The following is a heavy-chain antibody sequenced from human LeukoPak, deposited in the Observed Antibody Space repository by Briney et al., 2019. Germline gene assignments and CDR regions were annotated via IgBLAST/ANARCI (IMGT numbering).Heavy chain of an antibody. J-gene: IGHJ3*02. CDR3: ARGVRGVRDAFDI. D-gene: IGHD3-10*01. Sequence: ASVKVSCKASGGTFSSYAISWVRQAPGQRLEWMGWINAGNGNTKYSQKFQGRVTITRDTSATTAYMELSSLSSEDTAVYYCARGVRGVRDAFDIWGQGTMVTVSS. V-gene: IGHV1-3*01. CDR1: GGTFSSYA. CDR2: INAGNGNT.